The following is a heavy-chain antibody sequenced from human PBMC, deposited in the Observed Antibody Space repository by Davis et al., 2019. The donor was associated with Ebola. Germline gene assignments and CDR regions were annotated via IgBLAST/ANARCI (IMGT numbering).Heavy chain of an antibody. V-gene: IGHV4-34*01. CDR3: ARGHHFLRYYYDSSGSYRDAFDI. D-gene: IGHD3-22*01. CDR1: GGSFSGYY. CDR2: INHSGST. J-gene: IGHJ3*02. Sequence: PSETLSLTCAVYGGSFSGYYWSWIRQPPEKGLGWIGEINHSGSTNYNPSLKSRVTISVDTSKNQFSLRLSSVTAADTAVYYCARGHHFLRYYYDSSGSYRDAFDIWGQGTMVTVSS.